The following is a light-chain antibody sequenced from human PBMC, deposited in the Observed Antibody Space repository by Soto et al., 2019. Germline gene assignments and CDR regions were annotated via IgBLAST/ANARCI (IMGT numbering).Light chain of an antibody. J-gene: IGLJ3*02. CDR2: DVS. V-gene: IGLV2-8*01. CDR1: NNDVGRYNY. Sequence: QSALTQPPSASGSPGQSVTISSTGTNNDVGRYNYVSWYQQHPGKAPKVIISDVSERPSGVPDRFSGSKSGNTASLTVSGLQAEDEADYYCSSYAGSNIWVFGGGTKLTVL. CDR3: SSYAGSNIWV.